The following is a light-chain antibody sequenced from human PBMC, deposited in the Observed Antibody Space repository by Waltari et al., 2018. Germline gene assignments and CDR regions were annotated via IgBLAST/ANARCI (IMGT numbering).Light chain of an antibody. CDR3: QAWDSGAAGV. CDR1: KLGDKY. J-gene: IGLJ1*01. V-gene: IGLV3-1*01. CDR2: QDS. Sequence: SYELSQPPSVSVSPGQTATISCSGDKLGDKYACWYQQKPGQSPVLVIYQDSRRPSGIPERFSGSNSGNTATLTMSGTQAMDEADYYCQAWDSGAAGVFGTGTKVTVL.